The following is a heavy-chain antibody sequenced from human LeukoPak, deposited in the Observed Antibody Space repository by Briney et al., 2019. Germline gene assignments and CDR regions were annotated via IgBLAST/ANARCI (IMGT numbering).Heavy chain of an antibody. CDR2: IKQDGSEK. J-gene: IGHJ4*02. CDR1: GFTFSSYW. D-gene: IGHD6-13*01. Sequence: PGGSLRLSCAASGFTFSSYWMSWVRQAPGKGLEWVANIKQDGSEKYYVDSVKGRFTISRDNAKNSLYLQTNSLRAEDTAVYYCTRDQEEQQLVPTPFDYWGQGTLVTVSS. V-gene: IGHV3-7*01. CDR3: TRDQEEQQLVPTPFDY.